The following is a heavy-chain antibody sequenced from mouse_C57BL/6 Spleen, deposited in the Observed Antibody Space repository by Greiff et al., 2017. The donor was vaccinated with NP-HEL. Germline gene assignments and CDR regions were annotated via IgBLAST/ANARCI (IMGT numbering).Heavy chain of an antibody. Sequence: ESGPGLVKPSQSLSLTCSVTGYSITSGYYWNWIRQFPGNKLEWMGYISYDGSNNYNPSLKNRISITRDTSKNQFFLKLNSVTTEDTATYYCAREGAGSSYGDYWGQGTTLTVSS. CDR2: ISYDGSN. CDR3: AREGAGSSYGDY. V-gene: IGHV3-6*01. D-gene: IGHD1-1*01. J-gene: IGHJ2*01. CDR1: GYSITSGYY.